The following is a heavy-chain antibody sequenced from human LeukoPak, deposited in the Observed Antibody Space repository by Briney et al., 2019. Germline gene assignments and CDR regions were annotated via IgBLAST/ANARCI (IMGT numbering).Heavy chain of an antibody. J-gene: IGHJ4*02. D-gene: IGHD6-13*01. CDR3: ASSYSSSSFRFDY. V-gene: IGHV4-59*01. CDR1: GGSINSYY. CDR2: IYDSGST. Sequence: SETLSLTCTVSGGSINSYYWSWIRQPPGKGLEWIGYIYDSGSTNYNPSLKSRVTISVDTSKNQFSLKLTSVTAADTAVYYCASSYSSSSFRFDYWGQGTLVTVSS.